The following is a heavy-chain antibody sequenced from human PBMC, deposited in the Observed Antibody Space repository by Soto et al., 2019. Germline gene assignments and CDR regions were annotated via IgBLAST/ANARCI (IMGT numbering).Heavy chain of an antibody. Sequence: QVQLVQSVAEVKKPGSSVKVSCKASGGTFSSYAISWVRQAPGQGLEWMGGIIPIFGTANYAQKFQGRVKITADESTSTAALDLSNLRSEDTAVYYCAGDRSPSGKDFDYWGQGTLVTVSS. J-gene: IGHJ4*02. V-gene: IGHV1-69*01. CDR3: AGDRSPSGKDFDY. CDR2: IIPIFGTA. CDR1: GGTFSSYA.